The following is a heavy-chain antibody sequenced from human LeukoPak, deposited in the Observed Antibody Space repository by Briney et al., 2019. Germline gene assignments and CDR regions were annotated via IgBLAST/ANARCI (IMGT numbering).Heavy chain of an antibody. J-gene: IGHJ4*02. Sequence: PGGSLRLSCAASGFIFGSFSMNWVRQAPGKGLEWVSYVSSASSSIHYSDSVKGRFTISRDNAKNSLSLQMNSLRVGDTAVYYCARGSSSSPRPFDYWGQGILVIVSS. CDR1: GFIFGSFS. V-gene: IGHV3-48*01. D-gene: IGHD2-2*01. CDR2: VSSASSSI. CDR3: ARGSSSSPRPFDY.